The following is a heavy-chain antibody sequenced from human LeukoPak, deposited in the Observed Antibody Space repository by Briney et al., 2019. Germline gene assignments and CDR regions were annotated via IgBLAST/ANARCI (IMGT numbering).Heavy chain of an antibody. D-gene: IGHD1-14*01. CDR2: INPSGGST. CDR3: ARKAGHYYYYMDV. CDR1: GYTFTSYY. V-gene: IGHV1-46*01. J-gene: IGHJ6*03. Sequence: EASVKVSCEASGYTFTSYYMHWVRQAPGQGLEWMGIINPSGGSTSYAQKFQGRVTMTRDMSTSTVYMELSSLRSEDTAVYYCARKAGHYYYYMDVWGKGTTVTVSS.